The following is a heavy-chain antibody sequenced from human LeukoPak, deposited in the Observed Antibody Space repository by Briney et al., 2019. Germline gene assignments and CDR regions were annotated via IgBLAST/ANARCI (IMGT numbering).Heavy chain of an antibody. Sequence: GASVKVSCKASGYTFTSYGISWVRQAPGQGLEWMGWISAYNGNTNYAQRLQGRVTMTTDTSTSTAYMELRSLRSDDTAVYYCARDYVWGSYRLGFDYWGQGTLVTVSS. D-gene: IGHD3-16*02. CDR1: GYTFTSYG. V-gene: IGHV1-18*01. CDR2: ISAYNGNT. CDR3: ARDYVWGSYRLGFDY. J-gene: IGHJ4*02.